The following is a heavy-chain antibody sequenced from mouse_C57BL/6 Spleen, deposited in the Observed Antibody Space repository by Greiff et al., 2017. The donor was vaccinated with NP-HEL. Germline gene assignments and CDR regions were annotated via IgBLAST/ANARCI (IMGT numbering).Heavy chain of an antibody. J-gene: IGHJ4*01. CDR1: GFNIKDDY. CDR3: TTRMTTVVATDYAMDY. Sequence: EVQLQQSGAELVRPGASVKLSCTASGFNIKDDYMHWVKQRPEQGLEWIGWIDPENGDTEYASKFQGKATITADTSSNTAYLQLSSLTSEDTAVYYCTTRMTTVVATDYAMDYWGQGTSVTVSS. D-gene: IGHD1-1*01. CDR2: IDPENGDT. V-gene: IGHV14-4*01.